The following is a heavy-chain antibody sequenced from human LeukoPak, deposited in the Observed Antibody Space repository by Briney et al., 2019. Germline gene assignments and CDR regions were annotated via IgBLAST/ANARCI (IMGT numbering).Heavy chain of an antibody. CDR1: GGSISSYF. CDR2: VYYSGSP. V-gene: IGHV4-59*01. D-gene: IGHD3-22*01. Sequence: SSETLSLTCTVSGGSISSYFWSWIRQPPGMGLEWIGYVYYSGSPNYNPSLKSRVTTSVDTSKNQFSLRLRSVTAADTAVYYCARVFDDYYDSSADPPLWFDPWGQGILVTVSS. CDR3: ARVFDDYYDSSADPPLWFDP. J-gene: IGHJ5*02.